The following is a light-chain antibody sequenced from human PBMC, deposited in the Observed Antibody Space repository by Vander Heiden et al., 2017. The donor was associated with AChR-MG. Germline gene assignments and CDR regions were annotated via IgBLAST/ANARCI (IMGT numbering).Light chain of an antibody. Sequence: IVLTHSPASLSVSPGERATLACRASQTVSSNLDWYQQKPGQAPRLVIYGASNRATEIPARFSGSGSGTEFTLTISSLQSEDIAVYYCQQNNNWPLTFGGGTKVEIK. CDR1: QTVSSN. CDR2: GAS. CDR3: QQNNNWPLT. J-gene: IGKJ4*01. V-gene: IGKV3-15*01.